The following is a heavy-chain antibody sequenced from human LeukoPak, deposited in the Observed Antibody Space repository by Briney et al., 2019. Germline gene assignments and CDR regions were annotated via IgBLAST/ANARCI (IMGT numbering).Heavy chain of an antibody. D-gene: IGHD2-2*01. Sequence: GGSLRLSCAASGFTFSSYWMSWVRQAPGKGLEWVANIKQDGSEKYYVDSVKGRFTISRDNAKNSLYLQMNSLRAEDTAVYYCARDSDCSSTSCYGGMDVWGKGTTVTVSS. CDR2: IKQDGSEK. V-gene: IGHV3-7*01. J-gene: IGHJ6*04. CDR3: ARDSDCSSTSCYGGMDV. CDR1: GFTFSSYW.